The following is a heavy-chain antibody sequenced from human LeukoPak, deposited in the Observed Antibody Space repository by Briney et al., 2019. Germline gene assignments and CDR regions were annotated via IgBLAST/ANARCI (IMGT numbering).Heavy chain of an antibody. CDR2: IKSDGST. J-gene: IGHJ1*01. CDR3: ARAPSEIGGYYPEYFRH. D-gene: IGHD3-22*01. Sequence: GGSLRLSCAASGFTFSTYWIHWVRQAPGKGLVWVSRIKSDGSTNYADSVKGRFTISRDNANNTLSLQMNSLRPEDTGVYYCARAPSEIGGYYPEYFRHWGQGTLVTVPS. V-gene: IGHV3-74*01. CDR1: GFTFSTYW.